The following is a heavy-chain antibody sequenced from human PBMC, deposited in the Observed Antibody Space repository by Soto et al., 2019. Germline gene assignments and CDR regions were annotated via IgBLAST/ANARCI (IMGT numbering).Heavy chain of an antibody. CDR3: ARSSDYDILTGYYHFDY. D-gene: IGHD3-9*01. V-gene: IGHV4-34*01. CDR1: GGSFSGYY. Sequence: SETLSLTCAVYGGSFSGYYWSWIRQPPGKGLEWIGEINHSGSTNYNPSLKSRVTISVNTSKNQFSLKLSSVTAADTAVYYCARSSDYDILTGYYHFDYWGQGTLVTVSS. CDR2: INHSGST. J-gene: IGHJ4*02.